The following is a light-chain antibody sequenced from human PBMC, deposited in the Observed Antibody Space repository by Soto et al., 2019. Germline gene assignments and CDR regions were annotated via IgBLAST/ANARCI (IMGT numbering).Light chain of an antibody. CDR1: ERIYSAY. CDR3: QQRNSWPPTFT. CDR2: GTS. V-gene: IGKV3D-20*02. J-gene: IGKJ5*01. Sequence: EIVLTQSPGTLSLSPGERATLSCRASERIYSAYLGWYQQKPGQAPRLLIYGTSSRATGIPDRFSGSGSGTDFTLTISSLEPEDFAVYYCQQRNSWPPTFTFGQGTRLEIK.